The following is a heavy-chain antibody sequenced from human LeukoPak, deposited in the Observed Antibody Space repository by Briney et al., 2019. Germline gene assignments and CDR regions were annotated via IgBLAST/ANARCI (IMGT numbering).Heavy chain of an antibody. V-gene: IGHV4-59*01. CDR3: ARDRGLLGY. CDR2: IYYSGST. Sequence: PSETLSLTCAVYGGSFSGYYWSWIRQPPGKGLEWIGYIYYSGSTNYNPSLKSRVTISVDTSKNQFSLELSSVTAADTAVYYCARDRGLLGYWGQGTLVTVSS. D-gene: IGHD3-10*01. CDR1: GGSFSGYY. J-gene: IGHJ4*02.